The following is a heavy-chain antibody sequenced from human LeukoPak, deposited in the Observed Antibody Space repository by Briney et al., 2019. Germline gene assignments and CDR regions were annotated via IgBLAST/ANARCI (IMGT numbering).Heavy chain of an antibody. V-gene: IGHV3-48*03. CDR3: ARGRDGSGSYFKARYNWFDP. D-gene: IGHD3-10*01. CDR2: ISSSGSTI. Sequence: GGSLRLSCAASGFTFSSYEMNWVRQAPGKGLEWVSYISSSGSTIYYADSVKGRFTISRDNAKNSLYLQMNSLRAEDTAVYYCARGRDGSGSYFKARYNWFDPWGQGTLVTVSS. J-gene: IGHJ5*02. CDR1: GFTFSSYE.